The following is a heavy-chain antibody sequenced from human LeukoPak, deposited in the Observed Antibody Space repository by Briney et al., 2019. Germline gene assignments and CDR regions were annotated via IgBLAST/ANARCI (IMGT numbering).Heavy chain of an antibody. CDR2: ISYDGSNK. D-gene: IGHD3-22*01. CDR3: ARPYYYDSSGYYLY. J-gene: IGHJ4*02. V-gene: IGHV3-30-3*01. Sequence: GGSLRLSCAASGFTFSSYAMHWVRQAPGKGLEWVAVISYDGSNKYYADSVKGRFTISRDNAKNSLYLQMNSLRAEDTAVYYCARPYYYDSSGYYLYWGQGTLVTVSS. CDR1: GFTFSSYA.